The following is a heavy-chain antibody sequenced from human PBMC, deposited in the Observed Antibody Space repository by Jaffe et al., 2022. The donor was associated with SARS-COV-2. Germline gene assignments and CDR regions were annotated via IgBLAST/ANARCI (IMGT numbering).Heavy chain of an antibody. J-gene: IGHJ6*02. CDR1: GYTFTGYY. D-gene: IGHD6-19*01. Sequence: QVQLVQSGAEVKKPGASVKVSCKASGYTFTGYYMHWVRQAPGQGLEWMGWINPNSGGTNYAQKFQGRVTMTRDTSISTAYMELSRLRSDDTAVYYCGLFAVADNYYYYGMDVWGQGTTVTVSS. CDR2: INPNSGGT. CDR3: GLFAVADNYYYYGMDV. V-gene: IGHV1-2*02.